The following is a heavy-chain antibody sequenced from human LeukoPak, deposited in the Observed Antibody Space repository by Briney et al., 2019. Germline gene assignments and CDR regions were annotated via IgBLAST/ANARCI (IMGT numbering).Heavy chain of an antibody. Sequence: PGGSLRLSCAASGFTFTTYAMHWVCQAPGKGLEWVAVISYDGSNTYYADSVKGRFTISRDSSKNTLYLQMNSLRAEDTAVYYCAKDRKFGVELPAAIGGCWGQGTLVTVSS. CDR3: AKDRKFGVELPAAIGGC. J-gene: IGHJ4*02. V-gene: IGHV3-30*18. D-gene: IGHD2-2*01. CDR2: ISYDGSNT. CDR1: GFTFTTYA.